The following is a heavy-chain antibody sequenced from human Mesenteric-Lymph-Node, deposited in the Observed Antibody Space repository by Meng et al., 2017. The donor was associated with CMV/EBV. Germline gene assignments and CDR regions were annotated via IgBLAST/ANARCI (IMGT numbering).Heavy chain of an antibody. CDR2: ISYDGSNK. D-gene: IGHD2-15*01. V-gene: IGHV3-30*19. Sequence: GESLKISCSASGFTFSNYGMHWVRQAPGKGLEWVAVISYDGSNKYYADSVKGRFTISRDNSKNTLYLQMNSLRAEDTAVYYCARDRGYCSGGSCYPAVYYYYGMDVWGQGTTVTVSS. CDR1: GFTFSNYG. J-gene: IGHJ6*02. CDR3: ARDRGYCSGGSCYPAVYYYYGMDV.